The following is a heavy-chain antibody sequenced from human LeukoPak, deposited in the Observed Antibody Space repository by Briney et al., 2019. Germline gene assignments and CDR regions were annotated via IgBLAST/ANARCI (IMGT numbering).Heavy chain of an antibody. CDR3: ARSAARDFYYYYYMDV. CDR1: GFTFSSYS. V-gene: IGHV3-48*01. D-gene: IGHD2-2*01. Sequence: GGSLRLSCAASGFTFSSYSMKWVRQAPGKGLEWVSYISSSSSTIYYADSVKGRFTISRDNAKNSLYLQMNSLRAEDTAVYYCARSAARDFYYYYYMDVWGKGTTVTVSS. CDR2: ISSSSSTI. J-gene: IGHJ6*03.